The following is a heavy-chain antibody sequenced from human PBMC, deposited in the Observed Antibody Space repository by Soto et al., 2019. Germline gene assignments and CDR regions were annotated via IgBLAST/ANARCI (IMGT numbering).Heavy chain of an antibody. CDR3: TTAGDPTNYYYYGMDV. CDR1: GFTFSNAW. D-gene: IGHD7-27*01. Sequence: PVGSLRLSCATSGFTFSNAWMNLVRQAPGKGLEWVGRIKSKTDGGTTDYAAPVKGRFTISRDDSKNTLYLQMNSLKTEDTAVYYCTTAGDPTNYYYYGMDVWGQGTTVTVSS. CDR2: IKSKTDGGTT. J-gene: IGHJ6*02. V-gene: IGHV3-15*07.